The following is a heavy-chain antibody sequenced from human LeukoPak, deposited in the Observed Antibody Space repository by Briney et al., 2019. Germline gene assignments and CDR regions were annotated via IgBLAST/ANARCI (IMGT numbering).Heavy chain of an antibody. Sequence: PSETLSLTCTVSGGSISSYYWNWIRQPPGKGLEWIGYVYSSGSTNYNPSLKSRVTISVDTSKNQFSLNLNSVTAADTAAYYCARRMSHLYNFEYWGQGALVTVSS. V-gene: IGHV4-59*08. D-gene: IGHD5-24*01. J-gene: IGHJ4*02. CDR1: GGSISSYY. CDR2: VYSSGST. CDR3: ARRMSHLYNFEY.